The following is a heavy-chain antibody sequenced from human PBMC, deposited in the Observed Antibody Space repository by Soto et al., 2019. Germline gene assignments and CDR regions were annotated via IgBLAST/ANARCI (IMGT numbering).Heavy chain of an antibody. CDR3: ARKGIAVAGIYYYGMDV. D-gene: IGHD6-19*01. CDR2: IIPIFGTA. CDR1: RGTFSSYA. Sequence: ASVKVSCKASRGTFSSYAMSWVRQAPGQGLEWMGGIIPIFGTANYAQKFQGRFTITADESTSTAYMELSSLRSEDTAVYYCARKGIAVAGIYYYGMDVWGQGTTVTISS. J-gene: IGHJ6*02. V-gene: IGHV1-69*13.